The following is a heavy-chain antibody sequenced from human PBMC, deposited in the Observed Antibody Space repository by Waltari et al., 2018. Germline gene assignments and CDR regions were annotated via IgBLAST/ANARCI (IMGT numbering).Heavy chain of an antibody. CDR3: AKVRSGSYLNFDY. Sequence: EVQLLESGGGLVQPGGSLRLSCAASGFTFSSSAMSWFRQAPGKGLEWVSAISGSGGSTYYADSVKGRFTISRDNSKNTLYLQMNSLRAEDTAVYYCAKVRSGSYLNFDYWGQGTLVTVSS. V-gene: IGHV3-23*01. CDR2: ISGSGGST. D-gene: IGHD1-26*01. CDR1: GFTFSSSA. J-gene: IGHJ4*02.